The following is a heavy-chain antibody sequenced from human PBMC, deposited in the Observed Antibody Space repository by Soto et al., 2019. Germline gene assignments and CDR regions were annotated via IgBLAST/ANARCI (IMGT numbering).Heavy chain of an antibody. Sequence: QVQLVQSGAEVKKPGASVKVSCKASGYTFTGYYMHWVRQAPGQGLEWMGWINPNSGGTNYAQKFQGRVTITADKSTSTAYMELSSLRSEDTAVYYCAQGEMATRGGWGQGTLVTVSS. V-gene: IGHV1-2*02. J-gene: IGHJ4*02. CDR3: AQGEMATRGG. CDR1: GYTFTGYY. D-gene: IGHD5-12*01. CDR2: INPNSGGT.